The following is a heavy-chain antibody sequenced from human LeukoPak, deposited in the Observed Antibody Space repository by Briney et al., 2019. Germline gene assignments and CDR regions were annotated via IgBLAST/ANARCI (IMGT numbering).Heavy chain of an antibody. V-gene: IGHV4-39*01. CDR3: ARGAACFDY. J-gene: IGHJ4*02. CDR1: GGSISSSSYY. CDR2: IYYSGST. D-gene: IGHD6-13*01. Sequence: SETLSLTCTVSGGSISSSSYYWGWIRQPPGKGLEWIGSIYYSGSTYYNPSLKSRVTISVDTSKNQFSLKLSSVTAADTAVYYCARGAACFDYWGQGTLVTVSS.